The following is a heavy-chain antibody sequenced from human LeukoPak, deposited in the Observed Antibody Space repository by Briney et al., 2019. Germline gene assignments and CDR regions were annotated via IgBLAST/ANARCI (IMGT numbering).Heavy chain of an antibody. Sequence: GGSLRLSCAASGFTFSDSYMTWIRQAPGKGLEWVSYISNSGSSIYYADSVKGRFTTSRDNTKSSLHLQMNSLRAEDTAVYYCARGANKGPSYYFDYWGQGTLVTVSS. D-gene: IGHD1/OR15-1a*01. CDR3: ARGANKGPSYYFDY. J-gene: IGHJ4*02. CDR2: ISNSGSSI. V-gene: IGHV3-11*04. CDR1: GFTFSDSY.